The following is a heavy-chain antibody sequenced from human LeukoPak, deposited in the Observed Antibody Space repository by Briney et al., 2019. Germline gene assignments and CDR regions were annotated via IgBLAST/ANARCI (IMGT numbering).Heavy chain of an antibody. V-gene: IGHV1-8*01. CDR2: MNPNSGNT. CDR3: ARDGSGSYYDRGWFDP. Sequence: ASVKVSCKASAYTFTSYNINWVRQATGQGLEWMGWMNPNSGNTGYAQKFQGRVTMTRNTSISTAYMELSSLTSEDPAVYYCARDGSGSYYDRGWFDPWGQGTLVTVSS. J-gene: IGHJ5*02. CDR1: AYTFTSYN. D-gene: IGHD3-10*01.